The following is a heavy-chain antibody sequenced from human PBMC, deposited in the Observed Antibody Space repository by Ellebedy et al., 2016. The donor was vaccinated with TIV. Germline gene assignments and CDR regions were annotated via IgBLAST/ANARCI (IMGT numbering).Heavy chain of an antibody. CDR2: IKQDGSEK. V-gene: IGHV3-7*01. CDR3: TRIRGGQGLVDY. D-gene: IGHD6-19*01. Sequence: ESLKISCTASGFSISNHWMSWLRQAPGKGLEWVANIKQDGSEKYYVDSVKGRFTISRDNAKNSLYLQMNSLRAEDTAMYYCTRIRGGQGLVDYWGQGALVTVSS. CDR1: GFSISNHW. J-gene: IGHJ4*02.